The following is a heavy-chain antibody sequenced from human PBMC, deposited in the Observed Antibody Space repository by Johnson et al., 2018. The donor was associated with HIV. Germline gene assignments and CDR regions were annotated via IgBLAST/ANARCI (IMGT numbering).Heavy chain of an antibody. CDR2: IYRGGST. CDR3: AREGEGYSSSWYDAFDI. CDR1: GFTVSSNY. Sequence: VQLVESGGGVVQPGRSLRLSCEASGFTVSSNYMSWVRQAPGKGLEWVSVIYRGGSTYDAASVKGRFSISRDNSKNTLYLQMNSLRAEDTAVYYCAREGEGYSSSWYDAFDIWGQGTMVTVSS. V-gene: IGHV3-66*02. J-gene: IGHJ3*02. D-gene: IGHD6-13*01.